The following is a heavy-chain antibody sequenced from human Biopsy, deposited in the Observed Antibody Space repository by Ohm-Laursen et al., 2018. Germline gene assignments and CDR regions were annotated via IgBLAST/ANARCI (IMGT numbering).Heavy chain of an antibody. Sequence: QTLSLTCAVSGASINIAYYWGWIRQPPGKGLEWIGITYQTGNTYYNPSLKSRLTISGNASKNEFFLNLTSVTAADTAIYYCVRVRGITPPGAFDFWGQGTKVAVSS. CDR1: GASINIAYY. J-gene: IGHJ3*01. CDR2: TYQTGNT. CDR3: VRVRGITPPGAFDF. D-gene: IGHD6-13*01. V-gene: IGHV4-38-2*01.